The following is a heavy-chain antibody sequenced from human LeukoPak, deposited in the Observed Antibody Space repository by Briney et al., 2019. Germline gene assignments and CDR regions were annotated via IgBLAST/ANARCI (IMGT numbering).Heavy chain of an antibody. Sequence: GGSLRLSCADSGFTFSSYRMNWLRQAPGKGLEWVANIKQDGSEKYYVDSVKGRFTISRDNAKNSLYLQMNSLRVEDTAVYYCGRDAEHDDYGVDYWGQGTLVTVSS. D-gene: IGHD4-17*01. CDR1: GFTFSSYR. CDR2: IKQDGSEK. V-gene: IGHV3-7*01. CDR3: GRDAEHDDYGVDY. J-gene: IGHJ4*02.